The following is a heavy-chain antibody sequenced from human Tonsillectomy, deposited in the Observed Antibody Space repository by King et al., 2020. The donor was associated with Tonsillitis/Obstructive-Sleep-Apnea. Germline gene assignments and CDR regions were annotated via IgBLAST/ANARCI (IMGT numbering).Heavy chain of an antibody. CDR2: TYYSGYT. J-gene: IGHJ4*02. V-gene: IGHV4-59*12. D-gene: IGHD3-3*01. CDR1: GGSISSYY. Sequence: QLQESGPGLVKPSETLSLTCTVSGGSISSYYWTWIRQPPGKGLEWIGHTYYSGYTNYNPSLKSRVMISVDTSKNQFSLNVRSVTTADTAVYYCARGGVVAPVASEYWGQGTLVTVSS. CDR3: ARGGVVAPVASEY.